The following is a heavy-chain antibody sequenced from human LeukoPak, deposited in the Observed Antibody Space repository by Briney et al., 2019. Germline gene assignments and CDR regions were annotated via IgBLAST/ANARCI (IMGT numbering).Heavy chain of an antibody. Sequence: GGSLRLSCAVSGFTVSSNYMSWVRQAPGKGLKWVSIIYSGGNTYYADSVKGRFTIPRDNSKNTLYLQMNSLRAEDTAVYYCARGMYSSGWYSDYWGQGTLVTVSS. CDR1: GFTVSSNY. J-gene: IGHJ4*02. V-gene: IGHV3-66*01. D-gene: IGHD6-19*01. CDR3: ARGMYSSGWYSDY. CDR2: IYSGGNT.